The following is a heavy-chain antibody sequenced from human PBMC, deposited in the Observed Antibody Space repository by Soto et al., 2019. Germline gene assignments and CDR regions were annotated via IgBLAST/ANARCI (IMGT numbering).Heavy chain of an antibody. CDR1: GFTFSSYA. CDR3: ARDEGYGDYGGHYYYYGMDV. CDR2: ISYDGSNK. V-gene: IGHV3-30-3*01. D-gene: IGHD4-17*01. J-gene: IGHJ6*02. Sequence: PGGSLRLSCAASGFTFSSYAMHWVRQAPGKGLEWVAVISYDGSNKYYADSVKGRFTISRDNSKNTLYLQMNSLRAEDTAVYYCARDEGYGDYGGHYYYYGMDVWGQGTTVTVSS.